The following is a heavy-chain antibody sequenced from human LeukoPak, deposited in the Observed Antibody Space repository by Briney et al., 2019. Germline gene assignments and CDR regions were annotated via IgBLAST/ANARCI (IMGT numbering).Heavy chain of an antibody. CDR2: ISYDASNK. J-gene: IGHJ6*02. D-gene: IGHD2-2*01. Sequence: GGSLRLSCAASVFTLSSYSMRWVRQAQRKGLGWVAVISYDASNKYYADSVKGRFTISRDNSKNTLYLQMNSLRAEDTAVYYCARDGCSSTSCNYYYYGMDVWGQGTTVTVSS. V-gene: IGHV3-30-3*01. CDR1: VFTLSSYS. CDR3: ARDGCSSTSCNYYYYGMDV.